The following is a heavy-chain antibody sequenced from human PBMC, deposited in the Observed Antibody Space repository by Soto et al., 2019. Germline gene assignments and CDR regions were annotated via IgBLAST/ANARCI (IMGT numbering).Heavy chain of an antibody. D-gene: IGHD3-22*01. Sequence: EVQLVESGGGLVQPGGSLRLSCAASGFTFSSYWMHWVRQAPGKGLVWVSGINGDGSTTTYADSVKGRFIISRDNAKNMLDLQMDSLTAEDTAVYYCSRPSYDGSGTPFDNWGQGTLVTVSS. J-gene: IGHJ4*02. CDR1: GFTFSSYW. CDR2: INGDGSTT. CDR3: SRPSYDGSGTPFDN. V-gene: IGHV3-74*01.